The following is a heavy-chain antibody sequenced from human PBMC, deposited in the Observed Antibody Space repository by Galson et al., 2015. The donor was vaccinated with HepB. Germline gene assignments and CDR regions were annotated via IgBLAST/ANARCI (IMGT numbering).Heavy chain of an antibody. J-gene: IGHJ3*02. V-gene: IGHV3-53*01. D-gene: IGHD3-22*01. Sequence: SLRLSCAASGFTVSSNYMSWVRQAPGKGLEWVSVIYSGGSTYYADSVKGRFTISRDNSKNTLYPQMNSLRAEDTAVYYCARDSSDSQADAFDIWGQGTMVTVSS. CDR1: GFTVSSNY. CDR2: IYSGGST. CDR3: ARDSSDSQADAFDI.